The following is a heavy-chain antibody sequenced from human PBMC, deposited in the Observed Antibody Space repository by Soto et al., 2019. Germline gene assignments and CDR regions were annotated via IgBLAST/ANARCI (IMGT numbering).Heavy chain of an antibody. D-gene: IGHD3-22*01. V-gene: IGHV1-69*13. CDR1: GGSFSSYA. Sequence: SVKVSCKASGGSFSSYAISWVRQAPGQGLEWMGGIIPIFGTANYAQKFQGRVTITADESTSTAYMELSSLRSEDRAVYCCASIFDYYDSSGYFPYWGQGTLVTVSS. J-gene: IGHJ4*02. CDR3: ASIFDYYDSSGYFPY. CDR2: IIPIFGTA.